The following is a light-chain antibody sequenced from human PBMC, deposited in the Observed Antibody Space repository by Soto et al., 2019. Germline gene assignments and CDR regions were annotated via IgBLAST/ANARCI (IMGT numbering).Light chain of an antibody. Sequence: QPVVTQSPSASASLGASVTLTCTLSSGHSNYAIAWHQQQPEKGPRYLMKLNSDGSLSKGDGVPDRFSGSSSGTERYLTISSLQSEDEGDYYCQTWGTGIHVVFGGGTKLTVL. J-gene: IGLJ2*01. CDR1: SGHSNYA. V-gene: IGLV4-69*01. CDR3: QTWGTGIHVV. CDR2: LNSDGSL.